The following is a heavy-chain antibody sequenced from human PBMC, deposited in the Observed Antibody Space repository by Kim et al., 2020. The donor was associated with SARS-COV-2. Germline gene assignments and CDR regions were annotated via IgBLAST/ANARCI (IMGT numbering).Heavy chain of an antibody. CDR3: ARDLHYYGSGSYPRTYYYYGMDV. CDR1: GFTFDDYG. Sequence: GGSLRLSCAASGFTFDDYGMSWVRQAPGKGLEWVSGINWNGGSTGYADSVKGRFTISRDNAKNSLYLQMNSLRAEDTALYYCARDLHYYGSGSYPRTYYYYGMDVWGQGPRSPSP. J-gene: IGHJ6*02. D-gene: IGHD3-10*01. CDR2: INWNGGST. V-gene: IGHV3-20*04.